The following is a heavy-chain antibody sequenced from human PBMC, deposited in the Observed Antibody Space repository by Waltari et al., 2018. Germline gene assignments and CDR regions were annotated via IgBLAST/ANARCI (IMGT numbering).Heavy chain of an antibody. Sequence: QVQLVESGGGVVQPGRSLRLSCAASGFTFSSYGMHWVRQAPGKGLEWVAVIWYDGSNKYYADSVKGRFTISRDNSKNTLYLQMNSLRAEDTAMYYCAKAGADDYYYMDVWGKGTTVTVSS. D-gene: IGHD1-26*01. V-gene: IGHV3-30*18. CDR2: IWYDGSNK. CDR1: GFTFSSYG. J-gene: IGHJ6*03. CDR3: AKAGADDYYYMDV.